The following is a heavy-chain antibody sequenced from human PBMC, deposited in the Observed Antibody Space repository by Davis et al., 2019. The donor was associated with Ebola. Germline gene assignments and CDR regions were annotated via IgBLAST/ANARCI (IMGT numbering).Heavy chain of an antibody. CDR2: IWYDGSNK. CDR1: GFTFSSYG. J-gene: IGHJ6*03. D-gene: IGHD2-2*01. CDR3: ARGYCSSTSCTDYYYYYMDV. V-gene: IGHV3-33*01. Sequence: GESLKISCAASGFTFSSYGMHWVRQAPGKGLEWVAVIWYDGSNKYYADSVKGRFTISRDNSKNTLYLQMNSLRAEDTAVYYCARGYCSSTSCTDYYYYYMDVWGKGTTVTVSS.